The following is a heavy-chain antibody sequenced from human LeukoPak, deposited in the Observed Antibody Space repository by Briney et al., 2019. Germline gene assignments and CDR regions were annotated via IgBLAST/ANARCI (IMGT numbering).Heavy chain of an antibody. D-gene: IGHD3-22*01. CDR2: ISSSSSTI. V-gene: IGHV3-48*01. Sequence: PGGSLRLSCAASGFTFSSYSMNWVRQAPGKGLEWVSYISSSSSTIYYADSVKGRFTISRDNAKNSLYLQMNSLRAEDTAVYYCARAPPYYDTLYMDVWGKGTTVTVSS. CDR3: ARAPPYYDTLYMDV. J-gene: IGHJ6*03. CDR1: GFTFSSYS.